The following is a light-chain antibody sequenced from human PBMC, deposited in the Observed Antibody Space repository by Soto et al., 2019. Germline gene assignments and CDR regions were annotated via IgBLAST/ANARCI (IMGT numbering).Light chain of an antibody. J-gene: IGLJ3*02. CDR3: QAYDYTLTASV. Sequence: QSVLTQPPSVSGAPGQRVTLSCTGNTSNLGAGYDVHRYQQLPGAAPKLVIFGNRNRPSGVPERFSGSKSGTSASLAITGLQAEDEADYYCQAYDYTLTASVFGGGTKVTVL. CDR2: GNR. V-gene: IGLV1-40*01. CDR1: TSNLGAGYD.